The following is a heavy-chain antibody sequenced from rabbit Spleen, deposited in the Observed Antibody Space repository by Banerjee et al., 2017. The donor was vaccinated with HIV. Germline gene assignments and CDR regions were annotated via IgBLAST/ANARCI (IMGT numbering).Heavy chain of an antibody. CDR3: ARDTGSSFSSYGMDL. CDR2: IDTSDGDT. CDR1: GFSFSSNW. J-gene: IGHJ6*01. D-gene: IGHD8-1*01. Sequence: LEESGGGLVKPGGTLTLTCTVSGFSFSSNWICWVRQAPGKGLEWIACIDTSDGDTDYANWPKGRFTISKASSTTVTLQMTSLTAADTATYFCARDTGSSFSSYGMDLWGQGPLVTVS. V-gene: IGHV1S45*01.